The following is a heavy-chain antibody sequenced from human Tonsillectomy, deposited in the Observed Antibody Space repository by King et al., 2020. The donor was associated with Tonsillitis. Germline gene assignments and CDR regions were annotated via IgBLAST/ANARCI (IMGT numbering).Heavy chain of an antibody. V-gene: IGHV4-59*01. CDR1: GGSISSYY. J-gene: IGHJ5*02. Sequence: VQLQESGPGLVKPSETLSLTCTVSGGSISSYYWSLLRQPPGKGLEWIGYIYYSGSTNYNPSLKSRVAISVDTSKNQCSLKLAAVTAADTAVYYCARGSVVVAATGLNWFDPRGQGTLVTVSS. D-gene: IGHD2-15*01. CDR3: ARGSVVVAATGLNWFDP. CDR2: IYYSGST.